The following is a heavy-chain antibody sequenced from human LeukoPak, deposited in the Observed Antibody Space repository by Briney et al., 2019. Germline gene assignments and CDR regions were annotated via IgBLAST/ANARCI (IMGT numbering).Heavy chain of an antibody. J-gene: IGHJ4*02. CDR1: GYSFTSYW. CDR3: ARHGNGYNNPPDY. Sequence: GESLKISCKGSGYSFTSYWIGWVRPMPGKGLEWMGIIYPGDSDTRYSPSFQGQVTISADKSISTAYLQWSSLKASDSAMYYCARHGNGYNNPPDYWGQGTLVTVSS. V-gene: IGHV5-51*01. D-gene: IGHD5-24*01. CDR2: IYPGDSDT.